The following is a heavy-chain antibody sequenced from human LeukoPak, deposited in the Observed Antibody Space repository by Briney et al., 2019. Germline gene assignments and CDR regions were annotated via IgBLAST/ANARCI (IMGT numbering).Heavy chain of an antibody. CDR1: GITFSNYA. D-gene: IGHD6-19*01. CDR2: IRDNAATT. Sequence: GGSLRLSCAASGITFSNYAMTWVRQAPGKGLEWVASIRDNAATTDYADSVKGRFTISRDNSKNILYLQMNSLGADDTAVYYCAKAYHDTGCLIDYWGQGTLVTVSS. CDR3: AKAYHDTGCLIDY. V-gene: IGHV3-23*01. J-gene: IGHJ4*02.